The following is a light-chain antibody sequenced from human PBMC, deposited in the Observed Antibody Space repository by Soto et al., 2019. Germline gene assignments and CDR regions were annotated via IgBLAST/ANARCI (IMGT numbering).Light chain of an antibody. J-gene: IGKJ2*01. V-gene: IGKV1-5*03. Sequence: DIQMTQSPSTLSASVRDRVTITCRASQTISSWLAWFQQRPGRAPKFLIYKASSLKNGVPLRFSGSGSGTQFTLTNSSLQPDDFATYYCQQYYSFPYTFGQGTKLEIK. CDR2: KAS. CDR1: QTISSW. CDR3: QQYYSFPYT.